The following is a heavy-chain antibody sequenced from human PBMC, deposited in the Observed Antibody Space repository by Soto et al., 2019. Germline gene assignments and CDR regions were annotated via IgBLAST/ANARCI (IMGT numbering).Heavy chain of an antibody. CDR1: GLTFGSYS. J-gene: IGHJ3*02. CDR2: ISRSAGNT. V-gene: IGHV3-21*01. Sequence: GRYLRISCAASGLTFGSYSMKWVRQAPGKGLEWVSSISRSAGNTYYADSVKGRFTISRDNAKNSMYLQMNSLRAEDTAVYYLASDQVPGLDVFERWGKRTRVT. CDR3: ASDQVPGLDVFER.